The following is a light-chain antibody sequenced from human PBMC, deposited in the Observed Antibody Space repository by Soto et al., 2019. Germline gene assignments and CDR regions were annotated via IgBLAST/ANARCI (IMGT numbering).Light chain of an antibody. Sequence: EIVMTQSPATLSVSPGERAVLSCRASQSISINLAWYQQKPGQAPMLLLYAASNRATGVPARFRGSWSWTELTLTIGSLQSGGCAVYYCQQYNNWITFGKGTRLE. CDR1: QSISIN. J-gene: IGKJ5*01. V-gene: IGKV3-15*01. CDR3: QQYNNWIT. CDR2: AAS.